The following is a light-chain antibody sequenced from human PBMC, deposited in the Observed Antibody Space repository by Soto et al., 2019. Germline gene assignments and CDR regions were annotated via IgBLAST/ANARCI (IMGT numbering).Light chain of an antibody. J-gene: IGLJ3*02. CDR2: DNN. CDR1: NSNIGKNY. V-gene: IGLV1-51*01. CDR3: GTWDSGLTAGRV. Sequence: QSVLTQPPSVSAAPGQRVTISCSGSNSNIGKNYVSWYQQFPGTAPKLLTFDNNKRPSGIPDRFSGSKSGTSATLDISGLQTGDEADYYCGTWDSGLTAGRVFGGGTKVTVL.